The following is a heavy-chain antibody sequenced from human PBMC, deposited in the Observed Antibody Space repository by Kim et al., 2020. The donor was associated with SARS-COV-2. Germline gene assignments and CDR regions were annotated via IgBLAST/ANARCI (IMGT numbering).Heavy chain of an antibody. CDR1: GGSFSGYY. J-gene: IGHJ4*02. V-gene: IGHV4-34*01. Sequence: SETLSLTCAVYGGSFSGYYWSWIRQPPGKGLEWIGEINHSGSTNYNPSLKSRVTISVDTSKNQFSLKLSSVTAADTAVYYCARGGAKYYYDSSGYYFDYWGQGTLVTVSS. D-gene: IGHD3-22*01. CDR2: INHSGST. CDR3: ARGGAKYYYDSSGYYFDY.